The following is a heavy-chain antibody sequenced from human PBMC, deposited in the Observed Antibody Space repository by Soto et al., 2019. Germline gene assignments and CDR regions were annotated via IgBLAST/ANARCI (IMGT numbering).Heavy chain of an antibody. J-gene: IGHJ3*02. CDR2: MNEDANTK. CDR1: GLSFKTYC. V-gene: IGHV3-7*01. CDR3: AAYNTSRHAAFDI. Sequence: LIRSCEGSGLSFKTYCMSWVRQAPGKGLEWLANMNEDANTKYYVDSVKGRFTILGDSAGNSLFLKMASLRAEDTAVYFCAAYNTSRHAAFDILGRGTLVTVSS. D-gene: IGHD1-20*01.